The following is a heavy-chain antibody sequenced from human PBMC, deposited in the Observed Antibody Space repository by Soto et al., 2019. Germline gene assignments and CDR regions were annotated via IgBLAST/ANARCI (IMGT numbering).Heavy chain of an antibody. CDR1: GGSFSGYY. CDR2: INHRGST. J-gene: IGHJ4*02. D-gene: IGHD3-10*01. CDR3: AREYSMVRVVITDFDY. Sequence: SETLSLTCAVYGGSFSGYYWSWIRQPPGKGLEWIGEINHRGSTNYNPSLKSRVTISVDTSKNQFSLKLSSVTAAATAVYYCAREYSMVRVVITDFDYWGQGTLVTVTA. V-gene: IGHV4-34*01.